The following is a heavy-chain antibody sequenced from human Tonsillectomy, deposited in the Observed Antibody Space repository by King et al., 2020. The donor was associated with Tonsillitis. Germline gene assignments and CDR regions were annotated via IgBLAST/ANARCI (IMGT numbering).Heavy chain of an antibody. CDR3: ARTRGPHRNGMGV. CDR1: GGSFSGYY. V-gene: IGHV4-34*01. J-gene: IGHJ6*02. Sequence: VQLQQWGAGLLKPSETLSLTCAVYGGSFSGYYWSWIRQPPGKGLEWIGEINHSGSTNYNPSLKGRVTISVDTSKNQFSLKLNYVTAADTDVYYCARTRGPHRNGMGVWGRGTTVTVSS. CDR2: INHSGST. D-gene: IGHD3-10*01.